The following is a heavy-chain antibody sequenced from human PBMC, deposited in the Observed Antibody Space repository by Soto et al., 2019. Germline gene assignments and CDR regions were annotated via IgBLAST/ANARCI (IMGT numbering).Heavy chain of an antibody. Sequence: ASVKVSCKASGGTFSSYAISWVRQAPGQGLEWMGGIIPIFGTANYAQKFQGRVTITADESTSTAYMELSSLRSEDTAVYYCARSWVPNWNYGNWFDPWGQGTLVTVSS. D-gene: IGHD1-7*01. CDR1: GGTFSSYA. CDR3: ARSWVPNWNYGNWFDP. CDR2: IIPIFGTA. J-gene: IGHJ5*02. V-gene: IGHV1-69*13.